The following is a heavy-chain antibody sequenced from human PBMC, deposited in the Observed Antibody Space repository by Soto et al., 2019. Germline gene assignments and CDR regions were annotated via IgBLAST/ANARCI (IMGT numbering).Heavy chain of an antibody. CDR1: GFPFGSRA. Sequence: QLVESGGGVVRPGTSLRLSCSASGFPFGSRAMHWVRQAPGKGLEWVAIISYDGKSTDYSAPVKVRFFISRDNSQNTLYPQMISHTTEGTSLSYCARTLRLGSSLGFNAFSDDAFDVWGRGTMVTVSS. CDR2: ISYDGKST. V-gene: IGHV3-30*03. J-gene: IGHJ3*01. CDR3: ARTLRLGSSLGFNAFSDDAFDV. D-gene: IGHD6-6*01.